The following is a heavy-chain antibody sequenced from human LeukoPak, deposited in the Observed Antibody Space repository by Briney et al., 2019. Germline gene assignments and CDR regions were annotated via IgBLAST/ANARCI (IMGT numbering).Heavy chain of an antibody. V-gene: IGHV4-59*08. J-gene: IGHJ4*02. CDR3: ARLSIMITFGGVIVPYYFDY. CDR1: GGSISSYY. CDR2: IYYSGST. Sequence: SETLSLTCTVSGGSISSYYWSWIRQPPGKGLEWIGYIYYSGSTNYNPSLKSRVTISVDTSKNQFSLKLSSVTAADTAVYYCARLSIMITFGGVIVPYYFDYWGQGTLVTVSS. D-gene: IGHD3-16*02.